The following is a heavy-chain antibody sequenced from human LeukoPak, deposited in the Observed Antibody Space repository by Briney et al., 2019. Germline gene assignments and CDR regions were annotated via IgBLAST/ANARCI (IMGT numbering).Heavy chain of an antibody. CDR3: DSRAGDYTHSYDY. V-gene: IGHV3-23*01. J-gene: IGHJ4*02. D-gene: IGHD4-17*01. Sequence: GGSLRLSCAVSGFTFSIYAMRWVPRAPGRGLEWVSAISGSGGSTIYAVSVRGRFTISRHISKNTFHLQMKILSAGDRAVYVCDSRAGDYTHSYDYWGQGTLVTVSS. CDR2: ISGSGGST. CDR1: GFTFSIYA.